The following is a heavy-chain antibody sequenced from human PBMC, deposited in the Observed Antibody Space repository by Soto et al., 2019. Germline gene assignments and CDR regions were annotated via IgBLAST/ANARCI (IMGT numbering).Heavy chain of an antibody. D-gene: IGHD3-3*01. CDR3: ARDSPSLYYDFWSGYSYFDY. V-gene: IGHV3-30*03. Sequence: PGGSLRLSCAASGFTFSDYAMHWVRQAPGKGLEWVAVVSHDGRNTHYADSVKGRFTISRDSSKNTVSLEMTSLRAEDTAVYYCARDSPSLYYDFWSGYSYFDYWGQGTLVTVSS. J-gene: IGHJ4*02. CDR1: GFTFSDYA. CDR2: VSHDGRNT.